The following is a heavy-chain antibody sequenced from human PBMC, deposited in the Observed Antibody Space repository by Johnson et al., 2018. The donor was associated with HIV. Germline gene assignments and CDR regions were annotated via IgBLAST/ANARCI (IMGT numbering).Heavy chain of an antibody. V-gene: IGHV3-15*01. CDR1: GFTFSNAW. J-gene: IGHJ3*02. D-gene: IGHD4-23*01. Sequence: VQLVESGGGVVQPGRSLRLSCAASGFTFSNAWMNWVRQDPGKGLQWVGRIKSKADGGSTDYAAPVKGRFTISRDNSKNTLYLQMGSLRAEDMAVYYCARAWRAPPDYGGNPGAFDIWGQGTMVTVSS. CDR3: ARAWRAPPDYGGNPGAFDI. CDR2: IKSKADGGST.